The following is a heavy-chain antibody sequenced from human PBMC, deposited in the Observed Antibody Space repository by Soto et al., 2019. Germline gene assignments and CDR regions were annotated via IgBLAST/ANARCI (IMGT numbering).Heavy chain of an antibody. D-gene: IGHD5-18*01. CDR3: AREGISGYSYGYGSTANWFDP. Sequence: QVQLVQSGAEVKKPGASVKVSCKASGYTFTGYYMHWVRQAPGQGLEWMGWINPNSGGTNYAQKFQGWVTMTRDTSISTAYMELSRLRSDETAVYYCAREGISGYSYGYGSTANWFDPWGQGTLVTVSS. J-gene: IGHJ5*02. CDR2: INPNSGGT. V-gene: IGHV1-2*04. CDR1: GYTFTGYY.